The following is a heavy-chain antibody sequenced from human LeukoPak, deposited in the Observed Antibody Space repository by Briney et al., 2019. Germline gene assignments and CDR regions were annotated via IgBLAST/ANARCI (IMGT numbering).Heavy chain of an antibody. V-gene: IGHV3-30*02. CDR1: GFKFSRNG. D-gene: IGHD3-22*01. CDR3: AKCDSTGYYSVELVDY. J-gene: IGHJ4*02. CDR2: IRHDGSDK. Sequence: GGSLRLSCAASGFKFSRNGIHWVRQAPGKGLGWVAFIRHDGSDKYYADSVKGRFTISRDNFKNTVYLQMNSLRAEDTAVYYCAKCDSTGYYSVELVDYWGQGTLVTVSS.